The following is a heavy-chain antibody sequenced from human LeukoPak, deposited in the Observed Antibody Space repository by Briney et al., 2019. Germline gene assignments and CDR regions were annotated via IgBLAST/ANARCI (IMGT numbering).Heavy chain of an antibody. CDR1: GYTFTSYA. V-gene: IGHV1-18*01. J-gene: IGHJ6*02. Sequence: ASVKVSCKASGYTFTSYAIACVRQAPGQGLEWMGWISAYNGGTNYAQKFRGRVTMTTDTSTNTGYMELRSLRSDDTAVYFCARDQLRYYGSNNYYSDMDFWGQGTTVTVSS. CDR3: ARDQLRYYGSNNYYSDMDF. CDR2: ISAYNGGT. D-gene: IGHD3-10*01.